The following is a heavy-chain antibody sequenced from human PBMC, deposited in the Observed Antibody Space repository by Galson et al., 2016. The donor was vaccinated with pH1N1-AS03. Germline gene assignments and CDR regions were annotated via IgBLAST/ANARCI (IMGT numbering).Heavy chain of an antibody. D-gene: IGHD3/OR15-3a*01. CDR1: GFTFNTFG. V-gene: IGHV3-30*02. CDR2: IHQDGVIK. CDR3: ARGTGSPHWFDP. J-gene: IGHJ5*02. Sequence: SLRLSCAASGFTFNTFGMHWARQAPGKGLEWVAYIHQDGVIKSYSDSVKGRFTVSRDNSKNTVYLQLNSLRAEDTAIYYCARGTGSPHWFDPWGQGTFVTVSA.